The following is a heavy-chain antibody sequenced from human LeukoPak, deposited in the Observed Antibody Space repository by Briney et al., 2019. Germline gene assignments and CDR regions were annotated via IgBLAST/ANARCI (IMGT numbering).Heavy chain of an antibody. Sequence: SETLSLTCAVSGYSISSGYYWGWIRQPPRKGLEWIGSIYHSGSTYYNPSLKSRVTISVDTSKNQFSLKLSSVTAADTAVYYCARTTTVVTRYDYWGQGTLVTVSS. CDR3: ARTTTVVTRYDY. CDR1: GYSISSGYY. D-gene: IGHD4-23*01. V-gene: IGHV4-38-2*01. J-gene: IGHJ4*02. CDR2: IYHSGST.